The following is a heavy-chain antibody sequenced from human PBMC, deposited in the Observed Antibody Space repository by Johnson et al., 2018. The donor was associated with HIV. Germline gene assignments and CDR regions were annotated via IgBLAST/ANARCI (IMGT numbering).Heavy chain of an antibody. CDR1: GFTFSSYA. Sequence: QVQLVESGGGVVQPGRSLRLSCAASGFTFSSYAMHWVRQAPGKGLEWVAVIRYDGSNKYYADSVKGRFTISRDNSKNTAYLQMNSLKTEDTAVYYCTRHPPAVVPAATTDAFDIWGQGTMVTVSS. J-gene: IGHJ3*02. CDR3: TRHPPAVVPAATTDAFDI. D-gene: IGHD2-2*01. CDR2: IRYDGSNK. V-gene: IGHV3-33*08.